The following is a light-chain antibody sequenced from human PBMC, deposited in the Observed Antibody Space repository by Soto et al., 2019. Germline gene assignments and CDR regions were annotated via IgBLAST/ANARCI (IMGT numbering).Light chain of an antibody. V-gene: IGKV1D-16*01. J-gene: IGKJ3*01. CDR3: QQYTAFPFS. CDR2: AAS. Sequence: DIHITLCPFSLSASVGDRVTITCRASDYVSSDLAWYQQRPGKAPKSLIYAASTLQRGVPARFSGSGSGTAFTLTIICLQPEDFATYYCQQYTAFPFSFGPGGKVDIK. CDR1: DYVSSD.